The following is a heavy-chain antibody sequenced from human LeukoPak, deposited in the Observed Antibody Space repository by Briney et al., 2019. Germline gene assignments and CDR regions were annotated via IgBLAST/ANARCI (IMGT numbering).Heavy chain of an antibody. CDR2: MNPNSGNT. D-gene: IGHD6-6*01. CDR1: GYTFTGYY. Sequence: ASVKVSCKASGYTFTGYYMHWVRQATGQGLEWMGWMNPNSGNTGYAQKFQGRVTMTRNTSISTAYMELSRLRSDDTAVYYCARGGQLPFYYYYMDVWGKGTTVTVSS. J-gene: IGHJ6*03. V-gene: IGHV1-8*02. CDR3: ARGGQLPFYYYYMDV.